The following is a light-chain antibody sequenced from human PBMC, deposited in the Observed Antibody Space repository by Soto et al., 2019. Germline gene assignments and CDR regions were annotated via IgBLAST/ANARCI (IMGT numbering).Light chain of an antibody. CDR3: QQYDSYSPYT. CDR2: DAS. J-gene: IGKJ2*01. Sequence: DIQMTQSPSTLSASVGDRVTITCRVSQRISSWLAWYQQKPGNAPKLLIYDASSLESGVPSRFSGSGSGTEFTLTISSLQPDDFATYYCQQYDSYSPYTYGQGTKLEIK. CDR1: QRISSW. V-gene: IGKV1-5*01.